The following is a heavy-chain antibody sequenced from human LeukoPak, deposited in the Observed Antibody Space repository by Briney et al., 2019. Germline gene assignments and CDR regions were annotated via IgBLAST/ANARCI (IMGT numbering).Heavy chain of an antibody. CDR2: ISGSGGST. Sequence: GGSLRLSCAASGFTFSSYAMSWVRQAPGKGLEWVSAISGSGGSTYYADSVKGRFTISRDNSKSTLYLQMNSLRAEDTAVYYCAKSLCGGDCYSSGYFDYWGQGTLVTVSS. D-gene: IGHD2-21*02. CDR1: GFTFSSYA. J-gene: IGHJ4*02. V-gene: IGHV3-23*01. CDR3: AKSLCGGDCYSSGYFDY.